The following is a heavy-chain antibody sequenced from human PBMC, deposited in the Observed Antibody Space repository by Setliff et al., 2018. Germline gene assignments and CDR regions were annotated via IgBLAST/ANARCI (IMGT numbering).Heavy chain of an antibody. CDR1: GFTFGAYT. CDR3: AKDRVPDGKWDFDS. V-gene: IGHV3-23*01. Sequence: SGESLKISCVASGFTFGAYTLTWVRQAPGKGLEFVSGVDQGANTYYGDSVKGRFTISRDNSQNTVYLQMTNLRVEDTAIYYCAKDRVPDGKWDFDSSGPGILVTVSS. CDR2: VDQGANT. J-gene: IGHJ4*02. D-gene: IGHD2-8*01.